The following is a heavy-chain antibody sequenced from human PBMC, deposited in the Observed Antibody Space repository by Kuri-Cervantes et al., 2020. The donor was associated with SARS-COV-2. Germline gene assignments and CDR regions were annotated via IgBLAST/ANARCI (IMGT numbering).Heavy chain of an antibody. CDR3: ARGVTPNYGMDV. D-gene: IGHD2-21*02. J-gene: IGHJ6*02. Sequence: SVKVSCQASGYTFTGYYMHWVRQAPGQGLEWMGWINPNSGGTNYAQKFQGWVTMTRDTSISTAYMELSRLRSDDTAVYYCARGVTPNYGMDVWGQGTTVTVSS. CDR1: GYTFTGYY. CDR2: INPNSGGT. V-gene: IGHV1-2*04.